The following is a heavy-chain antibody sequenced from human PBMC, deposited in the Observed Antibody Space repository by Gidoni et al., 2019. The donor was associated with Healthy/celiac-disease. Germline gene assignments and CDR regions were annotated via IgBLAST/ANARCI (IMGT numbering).Heavy chain of an antibody. CDR1: GFTFSNYA. J-gene: IGHJ4*02. Sequence: EVQLLESGGGLVQPGGSLRLSCVASGFTFSNYAMNWVRQAPGKGLEWVSTISGSGGSTYYADSVKGRFSISRDISKNTLYLQMNSLRAEDTAVYYCAKASDFWSGYFDYWGQGTLVIVSS. D-gene: IGHD3-3*01. V-gene: IGHV3-23*01. CDR2: ISGSGGST. CDR3: AKASDFWSGYFDY.